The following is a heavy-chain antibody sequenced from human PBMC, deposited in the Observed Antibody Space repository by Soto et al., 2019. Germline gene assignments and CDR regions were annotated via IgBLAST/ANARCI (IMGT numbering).Heavy chain of an antibody. J-gene: IGHJ4*02. CDR2: IGGTGGTT. Sequence: DVQLLESGGALVQPGASLRLSCATSGFAFTSYAMSWVRQAPGKGLEWVSTIGGTGGTTYYADSVKGRFTISKDDSKNTVYLQMNSLRAEDTGIYYCAKGYGDSVREVAHWGQGTLVTVSS. D-gene: IGHD4-17*01. CDR1: GFAFTSYA. V-gene: IGHV3-23*01. CDR3: AKGYGDSVREVAH.